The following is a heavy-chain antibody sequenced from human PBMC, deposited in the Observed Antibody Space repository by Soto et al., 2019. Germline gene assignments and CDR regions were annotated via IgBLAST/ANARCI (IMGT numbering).Heavy chain of an antibody. Sequence: KASETLSLTCTVSGESISSSDYYWGWIRQPPGKGLYWIGNIYYSGSTSYNASLKSRVTISVDTSKNQFSLKLTSVTAADTAIYYCARLADGYNIDYWGQGTLVTVSS. V-gene: IGHV4-39*01. CDR1: GESISSSDYY. J-gene: IGHJ4*02. CDR3: ARLADGYNIDY. D-gene: IGHD5-12*01. CDR2: IYYSGST.